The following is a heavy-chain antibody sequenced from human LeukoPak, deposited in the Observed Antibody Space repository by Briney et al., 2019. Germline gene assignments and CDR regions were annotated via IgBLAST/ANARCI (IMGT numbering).Heavy chain of an antibody. CDR2: IYYSGST. V-gene: IGHV4-59*08. CDR3: ARTDYDSSGYYYVLDY. D-gene: IGHD3-22*01. J-gene: IGHJ4*02. CDR1: GGXISSYY. Sequence: SETLSLTCTVSGGXISSYYCSWIRQPPGKGLEWIGYIYYSGSTNCIPSLKSRVTISVDTSKNQFSLKLSSVTAADTAVYYCARTDYDSSGYYYVLDYWGQGTVVTVSS.